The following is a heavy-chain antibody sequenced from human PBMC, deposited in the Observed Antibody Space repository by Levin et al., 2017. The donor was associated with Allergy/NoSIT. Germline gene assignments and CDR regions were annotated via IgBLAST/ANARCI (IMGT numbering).Heavy chain of an antibody. Sequence: ASVKVSCKASGYTFTSYGISWVRQAPGQGLEWMGWISAYNGNTNYAQKLQGRVTMTTDTSTSTAYMELRSLRSDDTAVYYCARNFWSGYYRGYYYYYGMDVWGQGTTVTVSS. J-gene: IGHJ6*02. CDR2: ISAYNGNT. V-gene: IGHV1-18*01. CDR3: ARNFWSGYYRGYYYYYGMDV. CDR1: GYTFTSYG. D-gene: IGHD3-3*01.